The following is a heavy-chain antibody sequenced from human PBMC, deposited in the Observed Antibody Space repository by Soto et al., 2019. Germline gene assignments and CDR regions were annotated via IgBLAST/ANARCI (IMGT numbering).Heavy chain of an antibody. V-gene: IGHV1-18*01. CDR2: ISAYNGNT. D-gene: IGHD6-13*01. Sequence: ASVKVSCKASGYTFTSYGISWVRQAPGQGLEWVGWISAYNGNTNYAQKLQGRVTMTTDTSTSTAYMELRSLRSDDTAVYYCARWVYDPLGDYYNCMDVWGQGTTVTVSS. CDR1: GYTFTSYG. CDR3: ARWVYDPLGDYYNCMDV. J-gene: IGHJ6*02.